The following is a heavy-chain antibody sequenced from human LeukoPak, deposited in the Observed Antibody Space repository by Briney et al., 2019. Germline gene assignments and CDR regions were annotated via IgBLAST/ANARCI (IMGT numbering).Heavy chain of an antibody. D-gene: IGHD2-2*01. CDR3: ARRDSAAYGAFDI. J-gene: IGHJ3*02. CDR1: GYSFTNYW. Sequence: GESLQISCKGFGYSFTNYWIGWVRQMPGKGLEWMGIIHPGDSDMRYSPSFQGQVTISADKSISTAYLQWSSLKASDTAMFYCARRDSAAYGAFDIWGQGTMVTVSS. V-gene: IGHV5-51*01. CDR2: IHPGDSDM.